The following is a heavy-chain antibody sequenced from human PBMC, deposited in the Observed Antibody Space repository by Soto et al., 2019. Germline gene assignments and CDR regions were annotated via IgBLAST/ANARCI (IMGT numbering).Heavy chain of an antibody. CDR3: ASGSDPDLYYFDY. V-gene: IGHV1-69*13. CDR1: GGTFSSYA. J-gene: IGHJ4*02. D-gene: IGHD1-26*01. CDR2: IIPIFGTA. Sequence: SVKVSCKASGGTFSSYAISWVRQAPGQGLEWMGGIIPIFGTANYARKFQGRVTITADESTSTAYMELSSLRSEDTAVYYCASGSDPDLYYFDYWGQGTLVTVSS.